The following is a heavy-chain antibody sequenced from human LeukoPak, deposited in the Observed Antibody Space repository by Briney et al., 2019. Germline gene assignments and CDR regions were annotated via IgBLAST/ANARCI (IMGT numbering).Heavy chain of an antibody. V-gene: IGHV3-20*04. J-gene: IGHJ4*02. Sequence: GGSLRLSCAASGFTFDDYGMSWVRQAPGKGLEWVSGINWNGGSTGYADSVKGRFTISRDNARNSLYLQMNSLRAEDTALYYCARDRGFGESYYFDYWGQGTLVTVSS. CDR2: INWNGGST. CDR3: ARDRGFGESYYFDY. D-gene: IGHD3-10*01. CDR1: GFTFDDYG.